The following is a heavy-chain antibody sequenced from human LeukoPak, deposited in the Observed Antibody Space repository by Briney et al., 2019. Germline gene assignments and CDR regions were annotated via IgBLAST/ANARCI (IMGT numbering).Heavy chain of an antibody. Sequence: SETLSLTCTVSGGSISSYYWSWIRQPPGQGLEWIGYIYYSGSTNYNPSLKSRVTISVDTSKNQFSLKLSSVTAADTAVYYCASLPLVDTAMVDYWGQGTLVTVSS. CDR1: GGSISSYY. CDR2: IYYSGST. D-gene: IGHD5-18*01. V-gene: IGHV4-59*01. CDR3: ASLPLVDTAMVDY. J-gene: IGHJ4*02.